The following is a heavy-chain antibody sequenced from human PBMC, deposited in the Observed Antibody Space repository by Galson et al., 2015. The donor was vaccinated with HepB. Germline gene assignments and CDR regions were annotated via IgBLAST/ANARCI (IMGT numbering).Heavy chain of an antibody. CDR3: AREAYCTNGVCSYFDY. CDR1: GFTFSSYA. V-gene: IGHV3-48*04. D-gene: IGHD2-8*01. J-gene: IGHJ4*02. CDR2: ISSSGSTI. Sequence: SLRLSCAASGFTFSSYAMTWVRQAPGKGLEWVSYISSSGSTIYYADSVKGRFTISRDNAKNSLYLQMNSLRAEDTAVYYCAREAYCTNGVCSYFDYWGQGTLVTVSS.